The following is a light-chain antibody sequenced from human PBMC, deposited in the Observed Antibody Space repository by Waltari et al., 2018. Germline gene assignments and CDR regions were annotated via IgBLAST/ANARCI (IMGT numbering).Light chain of an antibody. V-gene: IGKV1-9*01. J-gene: IGKJ5*01. CDR3: QQRNSYPIT. CDR2: TAS. CDR1: QGISSY. Sequence: DIQLTQSPSFLSASVGDRVTITCRSSQGISSYLAWYQQKAGKAPKLLIHTASTLQGVVPSRFSGSGSGTDFTLTISSLQPEDFATYYCQQRNSYPITFGQGTRLEIK.